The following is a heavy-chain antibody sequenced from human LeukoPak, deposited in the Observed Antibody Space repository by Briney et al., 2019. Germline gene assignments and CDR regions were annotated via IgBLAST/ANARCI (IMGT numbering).Heavy chain of an antibody. CDR1: GYTFTGYY. CDR3: ARDDSSGYHIDY. D-gene: IGHD3-22*01. CDR2: INPNSGGT. V-gene: IGHV1-2*06. J-gene: IGHJ4*02. Sequence: ASVKVSCKAPGYTFTGYYMHWVRQAPGQGLEWMGRINPNSGGTNYAQKFQGRVTMTRDTSISTAYMELSRLRSDDTAVYYCARDDSSGYHIDYWGQGTLVTVSS.